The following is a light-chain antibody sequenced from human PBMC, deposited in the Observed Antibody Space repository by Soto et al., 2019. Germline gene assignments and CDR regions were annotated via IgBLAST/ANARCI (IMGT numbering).Light chain of an antibody. CDR1: SSDVGGYNY. CDR3: SSKSSSGTLYV. Sequence: QSALTQPPSASGSPGQSVTISCTGTSSDVGGYNYVSWYQQHPGKAPKLMIYEVSKRPSGVPDRFSGSKSGNTASLTVSGLQAEDEADYYCSSKSSSGTLYVFGAGTKLTVL. CDR2: EVS. V-gene: IGLV2-8*01. J-gene: IGLJ1*01.